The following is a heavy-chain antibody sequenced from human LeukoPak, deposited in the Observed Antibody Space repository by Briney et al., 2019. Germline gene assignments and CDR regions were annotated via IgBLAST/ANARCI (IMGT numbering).Heavy chain of an antibody. CDR2: ISGDGT. D-gene: IGHD1-26*01. J-gene: IGHJ4*02. CDR3: AREDRKVGAPTVDY. CDR1: GFTFSVYG. V-gene: IGHV3-23*01. Sequence: GGSPRLSCAASGFTFSVYGMSWVRQAPGKGLEWVSAISGDGTYYADSVKGRFTISRDNSKNTLYLQMNSLRAEDTAVYYCAREDRKVGAPTVDYWGQGTLVTVSS.